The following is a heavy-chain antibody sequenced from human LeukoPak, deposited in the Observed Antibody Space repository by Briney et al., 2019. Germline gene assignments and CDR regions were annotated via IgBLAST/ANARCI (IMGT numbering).Heavy chain of an antibody. CDR1: GYTFTSYG. CDR2: MNPNSGNT. CDR3: ARGRYSSSWYPNYYYYYYGMDV. D-gene: IGHD6-13*01. J-gene: IGHJ6*02. V-gene: IGHV1-8*02. Sequence: ASVKVSCKASGYTFTSYGISWVRQAPGQGLEWMGWMNPNSGNTGYAQKFQGRVTMTRNTSISTAYMELSSLRSEDTAVYYCARGRYSSSWYPNYYYYYYGMDVWGQGTTVTVSS.